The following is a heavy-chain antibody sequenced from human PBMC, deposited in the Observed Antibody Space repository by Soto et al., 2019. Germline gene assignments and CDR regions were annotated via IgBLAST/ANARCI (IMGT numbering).Heavy chain of an antibody. J-gene: IGHJ4*02. CDR3: ARDAGGGSFLAY. Sequence: QVQLVQSGGEVKKPGASVKVSCKPAGYTFTNYVISWVRQAPGQGLEWMGWISPFNGHTKYAQKFEDGVIITTDTTTSTAYMELRSLRFDDAGVYYCARDAGGGSFLAYWGQGTLVAVSS. CDR1: GYTFTNYV. D-gene: IGHD2-15*01. CDR2: ISPFNGHT. V-gene: IGHV1-18*01.